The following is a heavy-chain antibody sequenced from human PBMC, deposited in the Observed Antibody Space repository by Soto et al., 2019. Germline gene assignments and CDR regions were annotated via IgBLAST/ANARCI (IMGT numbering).Heavy chain of an antibody. D-gene: IGHD1-26*01. V-gene: IGHV3-30*18. CDR3: AKDWYSGSHYLAY. CDR2: ISYDGSNK. J-gene: IGHJ4*02. CDR1: GFPFSTYG. Sequence: PGGSLRLSCAASGFPFSTYGMHWVRQAPGKGLEWVAVISYDGSNKYYADSVKGRFTISRDNSKNTLYLQMNSLRAEDTAVYYCAKDWYSGSHYLAYWGQGSLVTVSS.